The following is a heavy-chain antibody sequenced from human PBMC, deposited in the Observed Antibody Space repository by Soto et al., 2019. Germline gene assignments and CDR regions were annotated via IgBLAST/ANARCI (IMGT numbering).Heavy chain of an antibody. V-gene: IGHV1-8*01. J-gene: IGHJ3*02. CDR2: MNPNSGNT. CDR3: ARDRGSGSYRLGAFDI. D-gene: IGHD3-10*01. CDR1: GYTFTRYD. Sequence: ASVKVSCKASGYTFTRYDINWVRQATGQGLEWMGWMNPNSGNTGYAQKFQGRVTMTRNTSISTAYMELSSLRSEDTAVYYCARDRGSGSYRLGAFDIWGQGTMVTVSS.